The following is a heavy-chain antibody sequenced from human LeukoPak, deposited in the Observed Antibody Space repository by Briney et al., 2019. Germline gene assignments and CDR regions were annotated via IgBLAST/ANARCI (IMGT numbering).Heavy chain of an antibody. Sequence: ASVKVSCKASGYTFTGYYMHWVRQAPGQGLEWMGWINPNSGGTNYAQKFQGRVTMTRDTSISTAYMELSRLRSDDTAVYYCAAARVYDFWSGYYDYWGQGTLVTVPS. V-gene: IGHV1-2*02. CDR3: AAARVYDFWSGYYDY. CDR2: INPNSGGT. D-gene: IGHD3-3*01. J-gene: IGHJ4*02. CDR1: GYTFTGYY.